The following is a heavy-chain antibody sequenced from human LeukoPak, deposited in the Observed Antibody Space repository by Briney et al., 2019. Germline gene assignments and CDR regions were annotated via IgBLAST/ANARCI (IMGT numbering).Heavy chain of an antibody. V-gene: IGHV4-39*02. CDR2: IYYSGST. J-gene: IGHJ5*02. CDR1: GGSISSSSYY. Sequence: PSETLSLTCTVSGGSISSSSYYWGWIRQPPGKGLEWIGSIYYSGSTYYNPSLKSRVTIAVDTSKNQFSLKLSSVTAADTAVYCCAREGDYNWFDPWGQGTLVTVSS. D-gene: IGHD1-26*01. CDR3: AREGDYNWFDP.